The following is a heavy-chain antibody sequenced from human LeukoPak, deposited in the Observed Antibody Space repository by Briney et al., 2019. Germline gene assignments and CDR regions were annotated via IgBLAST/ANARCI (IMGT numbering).Heavy chain of an antibody. CDR3: ATEGIVGATTVDY. D-gene: IGHD1-26*01. CDR1: GYTFTSYD. Sequence: GASVKVSCKASGYTFTSYDINWVRQATGQGLEWMGWMNPNSGNTGYAQKFQGRVTITRNTSISTAYMELSSLRSEDTAVYYCATEGIVGATTVDYWGQGTLVTVSS. V-gene: IGHV1-8*03. CDR2: MNPNSGNT. J-gene: IGHJ4*02.